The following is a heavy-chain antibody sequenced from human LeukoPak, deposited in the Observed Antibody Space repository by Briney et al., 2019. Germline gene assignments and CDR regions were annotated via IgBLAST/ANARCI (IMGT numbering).Heavy chain of an antibody. CDR2: IIPIFGTA. J-gene: IGHJ3*01. CDR1: GGTFSSYA. CDR3: ARDAAL. D-gene: IGHD6-25*01. Sequence: ASVKGSCKASGGTFSSYAISGGREAPGQGLEWMGGIIPIFGTANYAQKFQGRVTITADESTSTAYMELSSLRSEDTAVYYCARDAALWGQGTMVTVSS. V-gene: IGHV1-69*13.